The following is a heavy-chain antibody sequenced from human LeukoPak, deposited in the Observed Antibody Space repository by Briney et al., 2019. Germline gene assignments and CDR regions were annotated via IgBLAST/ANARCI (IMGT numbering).Heavy chain of an antibody. Sequence: GGSLRLSCAASGFPFTNAWMTWVRLAPGKGLEWVANIKQDGSEKYYVDSVKGRFTISRDNAKNSLYLQMNSLRAEDTAVYYCARDGTYNDSSGYDDAFDIWGQGTMVTVSS. CDR3: ARDGTYNDSSGYDDAFDI. J-gene: IGHJ3*02. V-gene: IGHV3-7*01. CDR1: GFPFTNAW. D-gene: IGHD3-22*01. CDR2: IKQDGSEK.